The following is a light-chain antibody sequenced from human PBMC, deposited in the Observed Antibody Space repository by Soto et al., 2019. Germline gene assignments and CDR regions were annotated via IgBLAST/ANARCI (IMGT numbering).Light chain of an antibody. V-gene: IGKV3-11*01. J-gene: IGKJ3*01. CDR1: QSVSSS. Sequence: EIVLTQSPDTLSLSPGERATLSCRASQSVSSSLAWYQQKPGQAPRLLIYDASNRATGIPARFRGSGSGTDFTFTISSLEPEDFAVYYCQQRSNWPPEVTFGPGTKVDIK. CDR3: QQRSNWPPEVT. CDR2: DAS.